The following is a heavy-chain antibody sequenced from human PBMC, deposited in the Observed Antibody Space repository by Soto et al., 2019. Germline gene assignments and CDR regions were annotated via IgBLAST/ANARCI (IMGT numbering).Heavy chain of an antibody. CDR1: GFTFSNXX. CDR3: TTEYSGYGGDYYYMDV. Sequence: GGSLRLSCAASGFTFSNXXMXXXXQAPGKGLEWVGXIXSKTDGGTPDYAAPVKGRFTISRDDSKNTLYLQMNSLKTEDTAVYYCTTEYSGYGGDYYYMDVWGKGTTVTVSS. V-gene: IGHV3-15*07. CDR2: IXSKTDGGTP. J-gene: IGHJ6*03. D-gene: IGHD5-12*01.